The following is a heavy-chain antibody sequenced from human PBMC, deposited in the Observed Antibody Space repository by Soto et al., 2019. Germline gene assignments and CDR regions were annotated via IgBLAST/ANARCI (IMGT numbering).Heavy chain of an antibody. J-gene: IGHJ5*02. V-gene: IGHV3-7*01. CDR1: GVVFSNYW. CDR3: AAIDHGSES. CDR2: INQDGSGR. D-gene: IGHD2-2*02. Sequence: VQLVESGGGLVQPGGSLRLSCAASGVVFSNYWMSWVRRAPGKGLEWLANINQDGSGRFHADSVKGRFTISRDNAANSLYLQMNGLRVEDTAVYYCAAIDHGSESWGQGTLVTVSS.